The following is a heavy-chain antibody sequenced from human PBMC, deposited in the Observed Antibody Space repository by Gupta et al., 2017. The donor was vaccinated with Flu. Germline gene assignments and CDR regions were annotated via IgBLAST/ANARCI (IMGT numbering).Heavy chain of an antibody. Sequence: YWMSLVRQAAGDGLEWVANIKEDGTDKFCVEYVKSRFTISRGNAKNSLYLQINNLRGEDTAVYFCAGNSREEVESTYWGQGTRGTVSS. CDR1: YW. V-gene: IGHV3-7*01. J-gene: IGHJ4*02. CDR3: AGNSREEVESTY. D-gene: IGHD1-1*01. CDR2: IKEDGTDK.